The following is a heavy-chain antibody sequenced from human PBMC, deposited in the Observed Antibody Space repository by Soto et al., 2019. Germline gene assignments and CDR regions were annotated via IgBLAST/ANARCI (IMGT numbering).Heavy chain of an antibody. V-gene: IGHV3-53*01. D-gene: IGHD1-26*01. J-gene: IGHJ6*02. CDR3: AGRVGATNYGMDV. CDR1: EFTVSSNY. Sequence: GVSLRLSCVASEFTVSSNYMNWVRQAPGKGLECVSTIYSGGSTYYADSVKGRFTISRDNSKNTLYLQMNNLRAEDTAVYYCAGRVGATNYGMDVWGQGTTVTVSS. CDR2: IYSGGST.